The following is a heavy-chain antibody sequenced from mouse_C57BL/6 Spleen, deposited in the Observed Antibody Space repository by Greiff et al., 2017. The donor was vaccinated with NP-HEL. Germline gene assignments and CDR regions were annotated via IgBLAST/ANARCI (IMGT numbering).Heavy chain of an antibody. CDR2: IDPSDSYT. V-gene: IGHV1-69*01. J-gene: IGHJ2*01. CDR3: ARVGRGLYYFDY. Sequence: VQLQQPGAELVMPGASVKLSCKASGYTFTSYWMHWVKQRPGQGLEWIGEIDPSDSYTNYNQKFKGKSTLTVDKSSSTAYMQLSSLTSEDSAVYYCARVGRGLYYFDYWGQGTTLTVSS. D-gene: IGHD3-1*01. CDR1: GYTFTSYW.